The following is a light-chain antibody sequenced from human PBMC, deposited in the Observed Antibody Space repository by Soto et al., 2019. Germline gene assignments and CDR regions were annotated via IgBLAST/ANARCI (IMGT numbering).Light chain of an antibody. CDR1: QSVAKNY. Sequence: EIVWTQSPGTLSLSPGERATLSCRASQSVAKNYLAWYQQEAGQAPRLLIYDASSRATGIPDRFSGSGSGTDFTLTISRLEPEDFAVYYCHQYASSPQTFGQGTKVEIK. CDR2: DAS. CDR3: HQYASSPQT. J-gene: IGKJ1*01. V-gene: IGKV3-20*01.